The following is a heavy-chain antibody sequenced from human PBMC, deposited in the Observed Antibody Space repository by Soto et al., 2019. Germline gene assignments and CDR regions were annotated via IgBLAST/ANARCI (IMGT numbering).Heavy chain of an antibody. J-gene: IGHJ5*02. D-gene: IGHD3-10*01. CDR1: GFSLSNARMG. V-gene: IGHV2-26*01. CDR2: IFSNDEK. CDR3: ARIPYNYYGSGSYYNRPYNWFDP. Sequence: SGPTLVNPTETLTLTCTVSGFSLSNARMGVSWIRQPPGKALEWLAHIFSNDEKSYSTSLKSRLTISKDTSKSQVVLTMTNMDPVDTATYYCARIPYNYYGSGSYYNRPYNWFDPWGQGTLVTVSS.